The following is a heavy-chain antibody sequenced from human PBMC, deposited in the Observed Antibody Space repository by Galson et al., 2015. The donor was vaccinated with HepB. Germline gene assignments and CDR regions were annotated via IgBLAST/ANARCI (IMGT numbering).Heavy chain of an antibody. D-gene: IGHD3-16*01. V-gene: IGHV3-23*01. J-gene: IGHJ5*02. Sequence: SLRLSCAGSGFIFRHHAMAWIRQAPGKGLEWVSGINGRGSTRSYSDAVKGRFSISRDNSKDTVFLQMDNLGAEDTAVYYFVKEGSWFGGDWFDPWGQGALVTVS. CDR1: GFIFRHHA. CDR2: INGRGSTR. CDR3: VKEGSWFGGDWFDP.